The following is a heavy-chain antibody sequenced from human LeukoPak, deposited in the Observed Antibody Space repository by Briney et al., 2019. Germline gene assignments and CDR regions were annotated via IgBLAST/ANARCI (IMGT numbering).Heavy chain of an antibody. D-gene: IGHD2-8*01. J-gene: IGHJ4*02. V-gene: IGHV7-4-1*02. CDR2: INTNTGSP. CDR1: GYTFARYP. CDR3: ARRGVFGDYVDF. Sequence: GASVKVSCKTSGYTFARYPIHWVRQAPGRGLEWMGWINTNTGSPTYAQAFAGRFVFSLDTSVTTAYLQISSLRSADTAVYYCARRGVFGDYVDFWGQGTLVTVSS.